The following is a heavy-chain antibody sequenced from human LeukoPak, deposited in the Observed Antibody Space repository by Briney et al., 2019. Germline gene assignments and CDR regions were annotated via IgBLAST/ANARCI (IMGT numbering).Heavy chain of an antibody. D-gene: IGHD3-16*02. Sequence: PGGSLRLSCAASGFTFSSYAMHWVRQAPGKGLEYVSAISSSGGSTYYANSVKGRFTISRDNSKNTLYLQMGSLRAEDMAVYYCARGSIMITFGGVIAYWGQGTLVTVSS. V-gene: IGHV3-64*01. J-gene: IGHJ4*02. CDR3: ARGSIMITFGGVIAY. CDR2: ISSSGGST. CDR1: GFTFSSYA.